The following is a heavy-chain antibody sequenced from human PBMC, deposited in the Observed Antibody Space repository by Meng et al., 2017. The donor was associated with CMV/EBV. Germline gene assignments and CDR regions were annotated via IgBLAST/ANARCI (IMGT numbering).Heavy chain of an antibody. D-gene: IGHD2-2*01. Sequence: GGSLRLSCAASGFTFSSYAMHWVRQAPGKGLEWVAVISYDGSNKYYADSVKGRFTISRDNSKNTLYLQMNSLRAEDTAVYYCATWPDCSSTSCYHRPYYYYGMDVWGQGTTVTVFS. CDR1: GFTFSSYA. V-gene: IGHV3-30*04. CDR3: ATWPDCSSTSCYHRPYYYYGMDV. J-gene: IGHJ6*02. CDR2: ISYDGSNK.